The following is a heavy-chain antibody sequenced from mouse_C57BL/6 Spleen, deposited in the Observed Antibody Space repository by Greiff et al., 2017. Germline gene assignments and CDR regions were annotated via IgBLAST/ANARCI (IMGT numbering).Heavy chain of an antibody. CDR2: IHPNRGST. V-gene: IGHV1-64*01. J-gene: IGHJ1*03. D-gene: IGHD2-4*01. CDR1: GYTFTSYW. Sequence: QVQLQQPGAELVKPGASVKLSCKASGYTFTSYWMHWVKQRPGQGLEWIGMIHPNRGSTNYNEKFKSKATLTVDKSSSTAYMQLSSLTSEDSAVYYCARSGDYAGYFDVWGTGTTVTVSS. CDR3: ARSGDYAGYFDV.